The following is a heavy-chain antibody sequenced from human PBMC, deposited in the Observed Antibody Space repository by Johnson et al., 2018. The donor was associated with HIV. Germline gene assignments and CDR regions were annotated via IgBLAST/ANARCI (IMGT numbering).Heavy chain of an antibody. J-gene: IGHJ3*02. D-gene: IGHD6-13*01. CDR1: GFTFSSYA. V-gene: IGHV3-23*04. CDR3: ARAGGYSSSWNAFDI. CDR2: ISGSGGST. Sequence: VQLVESGGGLVQPGGSLRLSCAASGFTFSSYAMSWVCQAPGKGLEWVSAISGSGGSTYYADSVKGRFTISRDNSKNTLYLQMNSLRAGDTAVYYCARAGGYSSSWNAFDIWGQGTMVTVSS.